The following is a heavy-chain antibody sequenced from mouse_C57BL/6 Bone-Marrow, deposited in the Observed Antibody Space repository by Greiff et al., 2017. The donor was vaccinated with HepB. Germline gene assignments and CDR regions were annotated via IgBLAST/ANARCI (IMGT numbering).Heavy chain of an antibody. CDR1: GYTFTSYW. CDR2: IYPGSGST. Sequence: QVQLQHPGAELVKPGASVKMSCKASGYTFTSYWITWVKQRPGQGLEWIGDIYPGSGSTNYNEKFKSKATLTVDTSSSTAYMQLSSLTSEDSAVYYCARSIDGYSYYYAMDYWGQGTSVTVSS. CDR3: ARSIDGYSYYYAMDY. V-gene: IGHV1-55*01. J-gene: IGHJ4*01. D-gene: IGHD2-3*01.